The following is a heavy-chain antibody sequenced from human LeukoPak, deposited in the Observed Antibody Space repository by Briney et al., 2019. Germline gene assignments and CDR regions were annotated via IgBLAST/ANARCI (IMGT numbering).Heavy chain of an antibody. CDR2: IYYSGST. V-gene: IGHV4-59*01. CDR1: GGSISSYY. D-gene: IGHD3-22*01. J-gene: IGHJ4*02. CDR3: AGDSSGYSVPSY. Sequence: PSETLSLTCTVSGGSISSYYWSWIRQPPGKGLEWIGYIYYSGSTNYNPSLKSRVTISVDTSKNQFSLKLSSVTAADTAVYYCAGDSSGYSVPSYWGQGTLVTVS.